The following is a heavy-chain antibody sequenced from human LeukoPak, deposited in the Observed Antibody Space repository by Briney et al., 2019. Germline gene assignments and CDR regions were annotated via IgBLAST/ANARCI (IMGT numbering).Heavy chain of an antibody. J-gene: IGHJ6*03. CDR1: GGSFSGYY. V-gene: IGHV4-34*01. CDR2: INHSGTT. CDR3: AGLQGHNYYYMDV. Sequence: PSETLSLTCAVYGGSFSGYYWSWLRQSPGRGLDWIGDINHSGTTNYNPSLKSRLSISVDTSKNQFSLRLTSVTAADTAVYYCAGLQGHNYYYMDVWGEGTTVTVSS.